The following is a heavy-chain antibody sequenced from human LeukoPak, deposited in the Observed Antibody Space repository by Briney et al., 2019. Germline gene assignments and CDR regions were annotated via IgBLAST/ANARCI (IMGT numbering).Heavy chain of an antibody. V-gene: IGHV4-31*03. Sequence: SQTLSLTCSVSGGSINSEGYYWSWIRQHPGKGLEYIGYIYRSGNTYYNPSLKGRLTISVDTSKNQFSLQLISVTAAGTAVYYCARNYDDSLDFWGQGTLVTVSS. CDR3: ARNYDDSLDF. CDR1: GGSINSEGYY. D-gene: IGHD1-7*01. CDR2: IYRSGNT. J-gene: IGHJ4*02.